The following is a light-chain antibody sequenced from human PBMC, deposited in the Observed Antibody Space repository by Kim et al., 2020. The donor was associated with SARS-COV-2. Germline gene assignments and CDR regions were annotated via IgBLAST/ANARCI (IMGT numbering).Light chain of an antibody. J-gene: IGLJ2*01. CDR1: RIGGKN. CDR2: NDN. V-gene: IGLV3-21*04. Sequence: SYELTQPPSVSVAPGETASLTCGGSRIGGKNVHWYQQKAGQAPVVVIYNDNDRPSGIPERFSGSNSGNTATLTINRVEPGDDADYYCHVWDTNSDHGVFGGGTKVTVL. CDR3: HVWDTNSDHGV.